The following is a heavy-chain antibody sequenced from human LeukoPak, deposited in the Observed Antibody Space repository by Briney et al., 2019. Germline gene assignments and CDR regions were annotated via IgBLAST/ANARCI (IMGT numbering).Heavy chain of an antibody. D-gene: IGHD5-12*01. J-gene: IGHJ4*02. CDR3: ARGDLGYSGYAEDY. CDR2: IYYSGST. Sequence: PSETLSLTCTVSGGSISSYYWSWIRQPPGKGLEWIGYIYYSGSTNYNPSLKSRVTISVDTSKNQFSLKLSSVTAADTAVYYCARGDLGYSGYAEDYWGQGTLVTVSS. CDR1: GGSISSYY. V-gene: IGHV4-59*01.